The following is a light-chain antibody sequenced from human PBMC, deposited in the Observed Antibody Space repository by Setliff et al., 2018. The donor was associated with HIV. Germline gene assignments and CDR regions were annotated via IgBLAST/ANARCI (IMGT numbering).Light chain of an antibody. CDR1: STDVGGYNF. CDR3: YSYAGRYSW. V-gene: IGLV2-11*01. Sequence: SVLTQPRSVSGSPGQSVTISCTGTSTDVGGYNFVSWYQQHPGKAPKVLIYDVKKRPSGVSDRFSGSKSGNTASLTISGLQADDEADYYCYSYAGRYSWFGGGTKVTV. CDR2: DVK. J-gene: IGLJ3*02.